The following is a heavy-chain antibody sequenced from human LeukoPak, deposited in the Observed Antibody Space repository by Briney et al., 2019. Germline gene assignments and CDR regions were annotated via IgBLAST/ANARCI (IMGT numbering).Heavy chain of an antibody. V-gene: IGHV5-51*01. J-gene: IGHJ4*02. CDR1: GYNFTNYW. CDR3: ARPPGLWFGELRG. Sequence: GESLKISCRGSGYNFTNYWIGWVRQMPGKGLEWMGIIYPGDSDTRYSPSFQGQVTISADKSISTAYLQWSSLKASDTAMYYCARPPGLWFGELRGWGQGTLVTVSS. D-gene: IGHD3-10*01. CDR2: IYPGDSDT.